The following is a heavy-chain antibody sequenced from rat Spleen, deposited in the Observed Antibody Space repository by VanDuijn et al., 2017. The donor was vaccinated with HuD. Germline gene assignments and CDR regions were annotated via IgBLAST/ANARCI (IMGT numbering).Heavy chain of an antibody. V-gene: IGHV5-27*01. CDR3: ATYGGFIDY. CDR2: INTGGGGT. Sequence: EVQLVESGGGLVQPGRSLKLSCAVSGFTFSNYYMTWVRQAPTKGLEWVAYINTGGGGTYYRDSVKGRFTISRDNAKSTLDLQMDSLRSEDTATYYCATYGGFIDYWGQGVVVTVSS. D-gene: IGHD1-11*01. J-gene: IGHJ2*01. CDR1: GFTFSNYY.